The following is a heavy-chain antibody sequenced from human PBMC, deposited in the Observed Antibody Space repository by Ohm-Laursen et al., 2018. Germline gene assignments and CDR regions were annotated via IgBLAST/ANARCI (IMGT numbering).Heavy chain of an antibody. J-gene: IGHJ4*02. V-gene: IGHV3-49*03. CDR3: TRDRWWVFDY. D-gene: IGHD2-15*01. CDR2: IRSKAYGGTT. CDR1: GFTFGDYA. Sequence: SLRLSCSASGFTFGDYAMSWFRQAPGKGLEWVGFIRSKAYGGTTECAASVKGRFTISRDDSKSIAYLQMNSLKTEDTAVYYCTRDRWWVFDYWGQGTLVTVSS.